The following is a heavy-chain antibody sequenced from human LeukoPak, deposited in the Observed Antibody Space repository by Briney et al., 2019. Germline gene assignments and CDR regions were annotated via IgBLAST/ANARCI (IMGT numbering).Heavy chain of an antibody. J-gene: IGHJ4*02. D-gene: IGHD5-18*01. CDR2: INPNSGAT. V-gene: IGHV1-2*02. CDR3: ARASGYSYGRPIDY. Sequence: ASVNVSCKASGYTFTGHYIHWVRQAPGQERKWMGWINPNSGATNYAQKFQGRVTMTRDTSSSTAYMELSSLRYGDTAVYYCARASGYSYGRPIDYWGQGTLVTVSS. CDR1: GYTFTGHY.